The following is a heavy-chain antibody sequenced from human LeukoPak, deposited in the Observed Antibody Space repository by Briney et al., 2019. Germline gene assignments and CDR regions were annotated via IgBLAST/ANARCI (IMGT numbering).Heavy chain of an antibody. J-gene: IGHJ6*02. V-gene: IGHV1-18*01. CDR3: ATSTITMVRGVIINHHRYGMDV. CDR1: GYTFTSYG. D-gene: IGHD3-10*01. CDR2: ISGYNGNT. Sequence: ASVKVSCKASGYTFTSYGISWVRQAPGQGLEWMGWISGYNGNTNYARRFQGRVTMTTDTSTSTAYMEPRSLRSDDTAVYYCATSTITMVRGVIINHHRYGMDVWGQGTTVTVSS.